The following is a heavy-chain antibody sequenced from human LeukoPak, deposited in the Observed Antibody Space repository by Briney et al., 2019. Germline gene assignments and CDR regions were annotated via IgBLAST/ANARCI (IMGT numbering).Heavy chain of an antibody. CDR2: IKEDGSET. CDR1: GFTFSRYW. Sequence: PGGSLRLSCAASGFTFSRYWMTWVRQAPGKGLEWVANIKEDGSETYYVDSVKGRFTISRDNAKKSLYLQMNSLRAEDTAVYYCAKQLGYCSDGSCYFPYWGQGTLVTVSS. CDR3: AKQLGYCSDGSCYFPY. J-gene: IGHJ4*02. V-gene: IGHV3-7*03. D-gene: IGHD2-15*01.